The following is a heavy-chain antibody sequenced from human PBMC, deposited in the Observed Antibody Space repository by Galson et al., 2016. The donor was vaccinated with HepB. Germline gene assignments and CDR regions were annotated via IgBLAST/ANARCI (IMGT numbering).Heavy chain of an antibody. D-gene: IGHD5-12*01. CDR2: IKQDGSEK. CDR1: GFTFSTYW. CDR3: VRGSGYIMDY. V-gene: IGHV3-7*03. J-gene: IGHJ4*02. Sequence: LRLSCAASGFTFSTYWMHWVRQAPGKGLEWVANIKQDGSEKYYVDSVKGRFTISRDNAKNSLYLQMNSLRAEDTAVYYCVRGSGYIMDYWGQGTLVTVSS.